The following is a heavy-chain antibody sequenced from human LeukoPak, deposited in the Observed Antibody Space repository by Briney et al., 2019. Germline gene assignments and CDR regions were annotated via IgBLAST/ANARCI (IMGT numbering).Heavy chain of an antibody. CDR2: TYYRSKWYN. V-gene: IGHV6-1*01. J-gene: IGHJ6*02. CDR3: ARGFYPPTVTTSYGMDV. D-gene: IGHD4-17*01. Sequence: SQTLSLTCVISGDSVSNNSAAWNWLRQSPSRGLEWLGRTYYRSKWYNDYAVDVKSRITITPDTSKNQFSLQLNSVTPEDTAMYSCARGFYPPTVTTSYGMDVWGQGTTVTVSS. CDR1: GDSVSNNSAA.